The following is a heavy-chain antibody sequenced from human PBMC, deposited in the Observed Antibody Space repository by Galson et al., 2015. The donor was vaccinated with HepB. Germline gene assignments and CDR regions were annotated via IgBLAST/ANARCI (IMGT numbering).Heavy chain of an antibody. D-gene: IGHD2-2*02. CDR1: GFTFSSYA. CDR2: ISYDGSNK. J-gene: IGHJ6*02. CDR3: ARDRGGYCSSTSCYIYYYYGMDV. V-gene: IGHV3-30-3*01. Sequence: SLRLSCAASGFTFSSYAMHWVRQAPGKGLEWVAVISYDGSNKYYADSVKGRFTISRDNSKNTLYLQMNSLRAEDTAVYYCARDRGGYCSSTSCYIYYYYGMDVWGQGTTVTVSS.